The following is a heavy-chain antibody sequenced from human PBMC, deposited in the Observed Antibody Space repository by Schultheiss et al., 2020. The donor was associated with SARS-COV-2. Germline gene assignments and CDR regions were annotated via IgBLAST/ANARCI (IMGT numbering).Heavy chain of an antibody. V-gene: IGHV1-18*01. CDR2: ISAYNGNT. Sequence: ASVKVSCKASGYTFTSYGISWVRQAPGQGLEWMGWISAYNGNTNYAQKLQGRVTMTRDTSTSTVYMELSSLRSEDTAVYYCARRSEDWNYVSDYWGQGTLVTVSS. J-gene: IGHJ4*02. D-gene: IGHD1-7*01. CDR1: GYTFTSYG. CDR3: ARRSEDWNYVSDY.